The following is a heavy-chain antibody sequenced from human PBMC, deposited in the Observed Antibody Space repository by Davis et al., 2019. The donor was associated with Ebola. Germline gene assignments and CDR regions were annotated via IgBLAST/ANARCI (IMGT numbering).Heavy chain of an antibody. D-gene: IGHD4-17*01. CDR2: ISYDGSNK. Sequence: PGGSLRLSCAASGFTFSSYEMNWVRQAPGKGLEWVAVISYDGSNKYYADSVKGRFTISRDNSKNTLYLQMNSLRAEDTAVYYCAKDLDYGEAYYYYGMDVWGQGTTVTVSS. J-gene: IGHJ6*02. CDR1: GFTFSSYE. CDR3: AKDLDYGEAYYYYGMDV. V-gene: IGHV3-30-3*01.